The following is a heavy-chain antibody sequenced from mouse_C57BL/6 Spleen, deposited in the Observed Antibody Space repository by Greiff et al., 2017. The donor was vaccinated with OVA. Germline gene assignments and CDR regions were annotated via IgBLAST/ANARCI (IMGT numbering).Heavy chain of an antibody. V-gene: IGHV1-52*01. J-gene: IGHJ3*01. CDR2: IDPSDSET. Sequence: QVHVKQPGAELVRPGSSVKLSCKASGYTFTSYWMHWVKQRPIQGLEWIGNIDPSDSETHYNQKFKDKATLTVDKSSSTAYMQLSSLTSEDSAVYYCAREGSDPFAYWGQGTLVTVSA. CDR1: GYTFTSYW. CDR3: AREGSDPFAY. D-gene: IGHD1-1*01.